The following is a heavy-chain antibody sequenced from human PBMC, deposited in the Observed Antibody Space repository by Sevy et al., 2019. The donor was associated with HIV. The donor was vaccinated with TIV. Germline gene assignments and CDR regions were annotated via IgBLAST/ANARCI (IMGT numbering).Heavy chain of an antibody. V-gene: IGHV4-61*01. CDR3: AREPYFFDKSGYFWDY. J-gene: IGHJ4*02. D-gene: IGHD3-22*01. CDR2: VYHTGST. CDR1: GVSVTSDTYY. Sequence: SETLSLTCAVSGVSVTSDTYYWSWIRQPPGKGLEWIGYVYHTGSTNYSPSFKSRVTISIDTSKNQFSLRLFSVAAADTAMNYCAREPYFFDKSGYFWDYWGQGILVTVSS.